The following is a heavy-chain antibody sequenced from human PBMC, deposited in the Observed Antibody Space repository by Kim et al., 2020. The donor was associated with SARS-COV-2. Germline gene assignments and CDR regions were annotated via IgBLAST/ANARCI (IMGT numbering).Heavy chain of an antibody. Sequence: GESLKISCKASVYDFSKFWIGWVRQVPGKGLELMGFIYPADSEIRYSPSFKGRVSISADESVDTAYMQWNSLKASDTATYYCARHGGLCSFSDCYFYIYY. CDR2: IYPADSEI. V-gene: IGHV5-51*01. CDR1: VYDFSKFW. J-gene: IGHJ6*03. D-gene: IGHD3-16*01. CDR3: ARHGGLCSFSDCYFYIYY.